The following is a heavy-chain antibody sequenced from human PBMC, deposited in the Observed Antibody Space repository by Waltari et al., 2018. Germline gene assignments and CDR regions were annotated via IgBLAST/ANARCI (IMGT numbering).Heavy chain of an antibody. J-gene: IGHJ3*02. CDR2: IYYSGST. Sequence: QVQLQESGPGLVKPSQTLSLTCTVSGGSISSHYWSWIRQPPGKGLEWIGYIYYSGSTNYNPSLKSRVTISVDTSKNQFSLKLSSVTAADTAVYYCARGGDGQRGAFDIWGQGTMVTVSS. D-gene: IGHD6-25*01. V-gene: IGHV4-59*11. CDR3: ARGGDGQRGAFDI. CDR1: GGSISSHY.